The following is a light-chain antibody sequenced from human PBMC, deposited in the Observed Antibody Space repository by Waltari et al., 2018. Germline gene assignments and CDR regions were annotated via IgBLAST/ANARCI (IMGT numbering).Light chain of an antibody. CDR1: QGISSY. Sequence: AIRITQSPSSLPASTGDRVTITCRASQGISSYLAWYQQKPGKAPKLLIYAASTLQSGVPSRFSGSGSGTDFTLTISCLQSEDFATYYCQQYYSYPLTFGPGTKVDIK. V-gene: IGKV1-8*01. CDR2: AAS. J-gene: IGKJ3*01. CDR3: QQYYSYPLT.